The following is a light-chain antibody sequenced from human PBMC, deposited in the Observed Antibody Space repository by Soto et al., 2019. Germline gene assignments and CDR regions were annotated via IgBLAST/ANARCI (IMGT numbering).Light chain of an antibody. CDR2: APS. CDR1: QGISSY. CDR3: QQYYSYPPT. J-gene: IGKJ3*01. V-gene: IGKV1-8*01. Sequence: AIRMTQSPSSLSASTGDRVTITCRASQGISSYLAWYQQKPGKAPKLLIYAPSTLQSGVPSRFSGSGSGTDFTLTISCLQSEDFATYYCQQYYSYPPTFGPGTKVDIK.